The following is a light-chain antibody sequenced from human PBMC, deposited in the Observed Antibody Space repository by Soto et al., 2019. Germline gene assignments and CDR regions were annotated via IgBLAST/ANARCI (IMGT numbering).Light chain of an antibody. Sequence: IVMTQSPDSLAVSLGERGTINCKSSQSVLYSSNNKNYLAWYQQKPGHPPKLLIYWASTRESGVPDRFSGSGSGTDFTLTISSLQAEDVAVYYCQQYYSTPWTFRQGTKVDIK. CDR1: QSVLYSSNNKNY. CDR2: WAS. V-gene: IGKV4-1*01. J-gene: IGKJ1*01. CDR3: QQYYSTPWT.